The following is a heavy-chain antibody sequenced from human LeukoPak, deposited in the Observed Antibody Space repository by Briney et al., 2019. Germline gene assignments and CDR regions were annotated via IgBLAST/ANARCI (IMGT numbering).Heavy chain of an antibody. V-gene: IGHV1-2*02. Sequence: ASVKVSCKASGYTFTGYYMDWVRQAPGQGLEWMGWINPNSGGTNYAQKFQGRVTMTRDTSISTAYMELSRLRSDDTAVYYCARPAYSSSWYYSPWGQGTLVTVSS. CDR2: INPNSGGT. D-gene: IGHD6-13*01. CDR1: GYTFTGYY. CDR3: ARPAYSSSWYYSP. J-gene: IGHJ5*02.